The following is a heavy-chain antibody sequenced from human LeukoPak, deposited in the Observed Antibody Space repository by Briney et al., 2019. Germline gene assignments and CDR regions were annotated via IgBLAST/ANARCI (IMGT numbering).Heavy chain of an antibody. CDR1: GFTFSSYE. J-gene: IGHJ3*02. D-gene: IGHD5-12*01. CDR3: ARGGPGAFDI. V-gene: IGHV3-48*03. CDR2: ISSSGTTE. Sequence: SGGSLRLSCAASGFTFSSYEMSWVRQAPGKGLEWVSYISSSGTTEKYADSVKGRFTISRDNAKNSLYLQMDSLRSEDTAVYYCARGGPGAFDIWGQGTMVTVSS.